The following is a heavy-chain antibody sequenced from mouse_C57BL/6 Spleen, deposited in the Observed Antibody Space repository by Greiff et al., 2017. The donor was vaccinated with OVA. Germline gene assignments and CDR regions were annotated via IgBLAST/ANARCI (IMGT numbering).Heavy chain of an antibody. Sequence: EVQLQQSGPVLVKPGPSVKISCKASGFTFTDYYMHWVKQSHGKSLEWIGLVYPYNGGTSYNQKFKGKATLTVDTSSSTAYMELNSLTSEDSAVYYCARAHITTVVARDYFDYWGQGTTLTVSS. CDR1: GFTFTDYY. V-gene: IGHV1-36*01. D-gene: IGHD1-1*01. CDR2: VYPYNGGT. CDR3: ARAHITTVVARDYFDY. J-gene: IGHJ2*01.